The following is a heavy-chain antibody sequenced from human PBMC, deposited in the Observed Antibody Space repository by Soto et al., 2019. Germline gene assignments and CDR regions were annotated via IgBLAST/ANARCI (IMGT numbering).Heavy chain of an antibody. CDR2: IYSNDKT. V-gene: IGHV3-53*04. CDR3: ATNRLSVFGVVPDF. J-gene: IGHJ4*02. Sequence: PGGSLRLSCAASGFSVSNNYLSWVRQAPGKGLEWVSIIYSNDKTFYADSVKGRFTVSRQVSKNTLSLQMDSLRPEDTAVYYCATNRLSVFGVVPDFWGQGTLVTVSS. D-gene: IGHD3-3*01. CDR1: GFSVSNNY.